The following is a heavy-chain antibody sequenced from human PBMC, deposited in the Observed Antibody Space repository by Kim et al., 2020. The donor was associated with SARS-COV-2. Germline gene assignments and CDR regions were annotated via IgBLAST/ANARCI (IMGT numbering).Heavy chain of an antibody. CDR3: ATIGSSIVGATARLYYYGMDV. CDR2: FDPEDGET. Sequence: ASVKVSCKVSGYTLTELSMHWVRQAPGKGLEWMGGFDPEDGETIYAQKFQGRVTMTEDTSTDTAYMELSSLRSEDTAVYYCATIGSSIVGATARLYYYGMDVWGQGTTVTVSS. D-gene: IGHD1-26*01. V-gene: IGHV1-24*01. CDR1: GYTLTELS. J-gene: IGHJ6*02.